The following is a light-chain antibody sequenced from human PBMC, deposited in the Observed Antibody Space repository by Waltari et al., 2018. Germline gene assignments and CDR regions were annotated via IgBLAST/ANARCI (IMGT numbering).Light chain of an antibody. CDR2: DAS. Sequence: EIVLTQSPVTLSLAPGERATPSCWASQSVGSSLAWYQQKPGQAPSLLIYDASNRATGVPARFNGSGSGTDFTLTIISLQSEDSAVYYCQQRSNWPPITFGQGTRLEIK. CDR3: QQRSNWPPIT. J-gene: IGKJ5*01. V-gene: IGKV3-11*01. CDR1: QSVGSS.